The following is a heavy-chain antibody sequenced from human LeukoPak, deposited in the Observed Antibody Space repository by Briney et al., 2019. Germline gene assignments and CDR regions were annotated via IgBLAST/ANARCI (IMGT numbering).Heavy chain of an antibody. CDR1: RFTFSSYW. D-gene: IGHD6-13*01. J-gene: IGHJ4*02. CDR2: IKQDGSEK. Sequence: GGSLRLSCAASRFTFSSYWMSWVRQAPGKGLEWVADIKQDGSEKYYVDSVKGRFTISRDNAKNSLYLQMNSLRAEDTAVYYCARDPPGSSWYVWGQGTLVTVSS. V-gene: IGHV3-7*01. CDR3: ARDPPGSSWYV.